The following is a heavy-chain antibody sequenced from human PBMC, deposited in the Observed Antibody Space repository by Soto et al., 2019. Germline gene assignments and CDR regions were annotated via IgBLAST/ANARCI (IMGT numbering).Heavy chain of an antibody. V-gene: IGHV3-30*18. CDR3: AKEYGDYAPYDY. CDR2: ISYDGSNK. D-gene: IGHD4-17*01. Sequence: QVQLVESGGGVVQPGRSLRLSCAASGFTFSSYGMHWVRQAPGKGLEWVAVISYDGSNKYYADSVKGRFTISRDNSKNTLYLQMNSLRAEDTGVYYCAKEYGDYAPYDYWGQGTLVTVSS. J-gene: IGHJ4*02. CDR1: GFTFSSYG.